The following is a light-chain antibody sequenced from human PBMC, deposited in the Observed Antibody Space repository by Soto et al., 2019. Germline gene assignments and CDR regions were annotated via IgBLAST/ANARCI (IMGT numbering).Light chain of an antibody. Sequence: QSALAQPPSASGSPGQSVTISCTGTSSDVGAYNYVSWYQQHRGKAPKLIIYDVSQRPSGIPDRFSGSKSGNTASLTVSGLQAEDEAVYYCNSFASSAHVVFGGGTQLTVL. CDR2: DVS. J-gene: IGLJ2*01. CDR3: NSFASSAHVV. CDR1: SSDVGAYNY. V-gene: IGLV2-8*01.